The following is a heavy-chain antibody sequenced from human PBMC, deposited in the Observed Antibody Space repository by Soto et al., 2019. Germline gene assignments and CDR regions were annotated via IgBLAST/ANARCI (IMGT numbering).Heavy chain of an antibody. CDR1: GYTFTSYG. CDR2: ISAYNGNT. V-gene: IGHV1-18*01. Sequence: QVQLVQSGAEVKKPGASVKVSCKASGYTFTSYGISWVRQAPGQGLEWMGWISAYNGNTNYAQKLQGRVTMTTDTSTSTGYMALRSLRSDDTAVYYCVVAAQPYDFDYWGQGTLVTVSS. CDR3: VVAAQPYDFDY. J-gene: IGHJ4*02. D-gene: IGHD2-15*01.